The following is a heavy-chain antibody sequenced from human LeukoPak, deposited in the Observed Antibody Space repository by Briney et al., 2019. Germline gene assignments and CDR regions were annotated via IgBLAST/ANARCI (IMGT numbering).Heavy chain of an antibody. CDR2: ISSSGSTI. CDR1: GFTFSSYE. CDR3: ARGRTARAFDI. V-gene: IGHV3-48*03. J-gene: IGHJ3*02. Sequence: GGSLRLSCAASGFTFSSYEMNWVRQAPGKGLEWVSYISSSGSTIYYADSVKGRFTISRDNAKNSLYLQMNSLRAEGTAVYYCARGRTARAFDIWGQGTMVTVSS.